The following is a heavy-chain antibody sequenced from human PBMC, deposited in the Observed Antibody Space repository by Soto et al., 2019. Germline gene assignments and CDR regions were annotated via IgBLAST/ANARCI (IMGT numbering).Heavy chain of an antibody. J-gene: IGHJ5*02. Sequence: EVQLVESGGGLVQPGGSPRLSCAASGFTFSSYWMHWVRQAPGKGLVWVSRINSDGSSTSYADSVKGRFTISRDNAKNTLYLQMNSLRAEDTAVYYCARGDGYNWNDARGWFDPWGQGTLVTVSS. CDR3: ARGDGYNWNDARGWFDP. CDR2: INSDGSST. D-gene: IGHD1-1*01. V-gene: IGHV3-74*01. CDR1: GFTFSSYW.